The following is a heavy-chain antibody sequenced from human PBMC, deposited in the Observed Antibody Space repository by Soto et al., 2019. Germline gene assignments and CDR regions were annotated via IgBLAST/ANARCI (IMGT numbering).Heavy chain of an antibody. D-gene: IGHD3-9*01. J-gene: IGHJ4*02. CDR3: ARDQYYDILTGYWSPDY. V-gene: IGHV1-18*01. CDR1: GYTFTSYG. Sequence: QVQLVQSGAEVKKPGASVKVSCKASGYTFTSYGISWVRQAPGQGLEWMGWISAYNGNTNYAQKLQGRVTMTTDTSTSTAYMELRSLRSDDTAVYYCARDQYYDILTGYWSPDYWGQGTLVTVSS. CDR2: ISAYNGNT.